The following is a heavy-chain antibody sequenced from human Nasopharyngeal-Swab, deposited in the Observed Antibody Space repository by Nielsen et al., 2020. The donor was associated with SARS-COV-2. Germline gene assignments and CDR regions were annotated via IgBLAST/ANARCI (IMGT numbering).Heavy chain of an antibody. Sequence: WIRQPPGKGLEWVSYISSSSSTIYYADSVKGRFTISRDNAKNSLYLQMNSLRAEDTAVYYCASQSIVGGHYYYAMDVWGQGTTVTVSS. CDR3: ASQSIVGGHYYYAMDV. D-gene: IGHD1-26*01. CDR2: ISSSSSTI. J-gene: IGHJ6*02. V-gene: IGHV3-48*04.